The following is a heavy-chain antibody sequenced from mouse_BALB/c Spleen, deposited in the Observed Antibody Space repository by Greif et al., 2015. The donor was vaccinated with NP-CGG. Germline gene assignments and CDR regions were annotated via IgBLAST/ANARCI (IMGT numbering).Heavy chain of an antibody. V-gene: IGHV14-3*02. CDR2: IDPANGNT. CDR1: GFNIKDTY. J-gene: IGHJ3*01. CDR3: ARNDGFAY. D-gene: IGHD1-1*01. Sequence: EVKVVESGAELVKPGASVKLSCTASGFNIKDTYMHWVKQRPEQGLEWIGRIDPANGNTKYDPKFQGKATITADTSSNTAYLQLSSLTSEDTAVYYCARNDGFAYWGQGTLVTVPA.